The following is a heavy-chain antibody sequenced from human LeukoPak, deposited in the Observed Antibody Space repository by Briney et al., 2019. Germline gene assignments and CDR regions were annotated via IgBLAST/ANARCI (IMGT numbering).Heavy chain of an antibody. CDR3: VRSGYDYDWFDP. J-gene: IGHJ5*02. CDR1: GYTFTAFY. CDR2: INPNSGAT. D-gene: IGHD5-12*01. Sequence: ASVKVSCKASGYTFTAFYMHWVRQAPGQGLEWMGWINPNSGATNYAQKFQGRVTMTRDTSISTAYMELSRLRSDDTAVYYCVRSGYDYDWFDPWGRGTLVTVSS. V-gene: IGHV1-2*02.